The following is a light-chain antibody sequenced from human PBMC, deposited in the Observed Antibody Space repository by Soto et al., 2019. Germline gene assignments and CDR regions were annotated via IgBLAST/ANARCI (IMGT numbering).Light chain of an antibody. V-gene: IGKV1-39*01. CDR2: EAS. CDR3: QQSYITPLT. J-gene: IGKJ4*01. Sequence: DIQMTQSPSSLSASLGDRVTITCRASQSIASYLNWYQQKPGKAPKLLIYEASSLHSGVPSRFSGSRSGTEFTLTISSLQPEDLATYYCQQSYITPLTFGGGTTVEIK. CDR1: QSIASY.